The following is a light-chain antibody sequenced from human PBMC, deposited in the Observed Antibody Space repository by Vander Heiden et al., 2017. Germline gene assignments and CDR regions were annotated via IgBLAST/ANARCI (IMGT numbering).Light chain of an antibody. J-gene: IGKJ1*01. CDR2: AAS. CDR3: QQSYSTPQWT. CDR1: QSISSY. Sequence: DIQMTQSPSSLSASVGDRVTITCRASQSISSYLNWYQQKPGKAPKLLIYAASSLQSGVPSRVSGSGAGTDFTLTISSLQPEDFATDYCQQSYSTPQWTFGQGTKVEIK. V-gene: IGKV1-39*01.